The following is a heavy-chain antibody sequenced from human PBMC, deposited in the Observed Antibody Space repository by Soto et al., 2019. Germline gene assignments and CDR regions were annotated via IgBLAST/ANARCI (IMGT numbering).Heavy chain of an antibody. Sequence: SETLALTCTVSGGSISSGDYYWSWIRQPPGKGLEWIGYIYYSGSTYYNPSLKSRVTISVDTSKNQFSLKLSSVTAADTAVYYCARGLHPDGLYWGQGTLVTVSS. CDR3: ARGLHPDGLY. V-gene: IGHV4-30-4*01. J-gene: IGHJ4*02. CDR1: GGSISSGDYY. D-gene: IGHD3-16*01. CDR2: IYYSGST.